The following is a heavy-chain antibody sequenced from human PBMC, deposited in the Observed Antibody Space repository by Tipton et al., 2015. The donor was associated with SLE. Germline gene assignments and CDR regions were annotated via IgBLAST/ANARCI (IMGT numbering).Heavy chain of an antibody. D-gene: IGHD4-17*01. CDR1: GGSISSYY. J-gene: IGHJ2*01. CDR2: IYYSGST. V-gene: IGHV4-59*12. CDR3: ARGDDYGDFWYFDL. Sequence: TLSLTCTVSGGSISSYYWSWIRQPPGKGLEWIGYIYYSGSTNYNPSLKSRVTISVDTSKNQFSLKLSSVTAADTAVYYCARGDDYGDFWYFDLWGRGTLVTVSS.